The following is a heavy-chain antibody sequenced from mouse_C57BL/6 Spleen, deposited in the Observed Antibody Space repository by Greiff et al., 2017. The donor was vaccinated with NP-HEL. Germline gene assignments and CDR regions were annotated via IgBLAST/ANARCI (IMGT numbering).Heavy chain of an antibody. CDR3: AMDIYYYGLAGFAY. J-gene: IGHJ3*01. CDR2: IHPSDSDT. D-gene: IGHD1-1*01. Sequence: QVQLQQPGAELVKPGASVKVSCKASGYTFTSYWMHWVKQRPGQGLEWIGRIHPSDSDTNYNQKFKGKATLTVDKSSSTAYMQLSSLTSEDSAVYYCAMDIYYYGLAGFAYWGQGTLVTVSA. CDR1: GYTFTSYW. V-gene: IGHV1-74*01.